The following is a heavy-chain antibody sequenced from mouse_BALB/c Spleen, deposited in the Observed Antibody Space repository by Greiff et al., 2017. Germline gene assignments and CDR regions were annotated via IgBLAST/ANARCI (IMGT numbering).Heavy chain of an antibody. D-gene: IGHD1-1*01. CDR2: IDPETGGT. V-gene: IGHV1-15*01. CDR1: GYTFTDYE. CDR3: TRWIYYYGSSPHYYAMDY. Sequence: VKLMESGAELVRPGASVTLSCKASGYTFTDYEMHWVKQTPVHGLEWIGAIDPETGGTAYNQKFKGKATLTADKSSSTAYMELRSLTSEDSAVYYCTRWIYYYGSSPHYYAMDYWGQGTSVTVSS. J-gene: IGHJ4*01.